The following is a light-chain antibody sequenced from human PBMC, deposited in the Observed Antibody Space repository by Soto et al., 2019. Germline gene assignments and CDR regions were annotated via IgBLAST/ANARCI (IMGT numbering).Light chain of an antibody. CDR1: QSVSSSY. J-gene: IGKJ1*01. V-gene: IGKV3-20*01. CDR3: QQYGSSPPGT. Sequence: EIVLTQSPGTLSLSPGERATLSCRASQSVSSSYLAWYQQKPGRAPRLLIYGASSRATGIPDRFSGSGSGTDFTLTISRLEPEDFAVYYCQQYGSSPPGTFGQGTKVEIK. CDR2: GAS.